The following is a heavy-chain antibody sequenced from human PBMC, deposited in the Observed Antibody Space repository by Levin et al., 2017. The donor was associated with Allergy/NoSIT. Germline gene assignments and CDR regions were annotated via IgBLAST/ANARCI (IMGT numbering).Heavy chain of an antibody. CDR2: ISSSSSDM. Sequence: GESLKISCAASGFTFSGYNMNWVRQAPGKGLEWVSSISSSSSDMSYADSVKGRFTISRDNAKNSLYLQMNSLRAEDTAVYYCARDFVVVAQMGGYFDLWGRGTLVTVSS. CDR1: GFTFSGYN. CDR3: ARDFVVVAQMGGYFDL. J-gene: IGHJ2*01. V-gene: IGHV3-21*01. D-gene: IGHD2-21*01.